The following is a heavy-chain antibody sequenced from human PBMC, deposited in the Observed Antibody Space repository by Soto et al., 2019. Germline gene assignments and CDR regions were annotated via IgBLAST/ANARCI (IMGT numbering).Heavy chain of an antibody. J-gene: IGHJ5*02. CDR2: ISSSGSTI. Sequence: TGGSLRLSCAASGFTFSSYEMNWVRQAPGKGLEWVSYISSSGSTIYYADSVKGRFTISRDNAKNSLYLQMNSLRAEDTAVYYCARLAHSSGYYDWFDPWGQGTLVTVSS. V-gene: IGHV3-48*03. CDR3: ARLAHSSGYYDWFDP. D-gene: IGHD3-22*01. CDR1: GFTFSSYE.